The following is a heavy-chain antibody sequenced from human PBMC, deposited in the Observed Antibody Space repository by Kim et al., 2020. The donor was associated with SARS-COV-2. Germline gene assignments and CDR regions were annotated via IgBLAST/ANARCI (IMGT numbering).Heavy chain of an antibody. V-gene: IGHV3-48*02. J-gene: IGHJ4*02. CDR3: ARGGQPSQQLVLVYFDY. D-gene: IGHD6-13*01. Sequence: VKGRFTISRDNAKNSLYLQMNSLRDEDTAVYYCARGGQPSQQLVLVYFDYWGQGTLVTVSS.